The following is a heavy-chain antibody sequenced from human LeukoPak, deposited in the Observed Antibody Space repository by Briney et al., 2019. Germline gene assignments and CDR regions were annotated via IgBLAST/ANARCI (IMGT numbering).Heavy chain of an antibody. Sequence: PGRSLRLSCAASGFTFSSYAMHWVRQAPGKGLESVAVISYDGSNKYYADSVKGRFTISRDNSKNTLYLQMNSLRAEDTAVYYCARDAFGSIAAQRFDPWGQGTLVTVSS. D-gene: IGHD6-6*01. J-gene: IGHJ5*02. CDR3: ARDAFGSIAAQRFDP. V-gene: IGHV3-30-3*01. CDR2: ISYDGSNK. CDR1: GFTFSSYA.